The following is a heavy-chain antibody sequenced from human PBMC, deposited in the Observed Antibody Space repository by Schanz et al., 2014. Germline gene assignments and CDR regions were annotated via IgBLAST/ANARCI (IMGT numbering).Heavy chain of an antibody. CDR3: ASSGAGYSSSWDFDY. J-gene: IGHJ4*02. V-gene: IGHV1-69*02. CDR1: RSTFSSYT. Sequence: QVQLVQSGAEVKKPGSSVKVSCKASRSTFSSYTISWVRQARGQGLEWVGRFIPILDVGNYAQQFQGRVTFTADKSTSTAYMELSSLRSEDTAVYYCASSGAGYSSSWDFDYWGQGTLVIVSS. CDR2: FIPILDVG. D-gene: IGHD6-13*01.